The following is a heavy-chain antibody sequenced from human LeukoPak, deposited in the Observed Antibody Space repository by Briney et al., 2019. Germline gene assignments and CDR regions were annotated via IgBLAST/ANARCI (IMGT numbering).Heavy chain of an antibody. D-gene: IGHD3-10*01. CDR1: GFTFSSYG. J-gene: IGHJ5*02. CDR3: AREVITMVRGAAVHWFDP. CDR2: IWYDGSNK. Sequence: GRSLRLSCAASGFTFSSYGMHWVRQAPGKGLEWVAVIWYDGSNKYYAGSVKGRFTISRDNSKNTLYLQMNSLRAEDTAVYYCAREVITMVRGAAVHWFDPWGQGTLVIVSS. V-gene: IGHV3-33*01.